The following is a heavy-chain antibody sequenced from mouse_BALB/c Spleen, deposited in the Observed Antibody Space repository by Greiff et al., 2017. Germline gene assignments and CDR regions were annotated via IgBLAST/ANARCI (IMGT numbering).Heavy chain of an antibody. CDR3: ARSITTVGAMDY. D-gene: IGHD1-1*01. V-gene: IGHV1-7*01. CDR2: INPSTGYT. J-gene: IGHJ4*01. Sequence: QVQLQQSGAELAKPGASVKMSCKASGYTFTSYWMHWVKQRPGQGLEWIGYINPSTGYTEYNQKFKDKATLTADKSSSTAYMQLSSLTSEDSAVYYCARSITTVGAMDYWGQGTSVTVSS. CDR1: GYTFTSYW.